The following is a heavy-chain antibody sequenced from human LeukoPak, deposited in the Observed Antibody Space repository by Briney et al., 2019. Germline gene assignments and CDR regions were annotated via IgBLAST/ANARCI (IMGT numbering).Heavy chain of an antibody. V-gene: IGHV3-9*01. CDR3: AKLSASGSYPGYFDY. Sequence: PGRSLRLSCAASGFTFDDYAMHWVRQAPGKGLEWVSGISWNSGSIGYVDSVKGRFTISRDNAKNSLYLQMNSLRAEDTALYYCAKLSASGSYPGYFDYWGQGTLVTVSS. CDR2: ISWNSGSI. D-gene: IGHD1-26*01. CDR1: GFTFDDYA. J-gene: IGHJ4*02.